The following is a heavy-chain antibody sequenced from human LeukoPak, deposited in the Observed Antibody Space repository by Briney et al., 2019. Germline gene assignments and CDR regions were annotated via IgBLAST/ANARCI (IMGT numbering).Heavy chain of an antibody. Sequence: GGSLRLSCEVSGFSLTTHGMLWVRQAPGKGLEWVAFIRSNGINTYYGDSMKGRFTISRDISKSTLYLQMNSLTTDDTALYFCAKDRPLKGGFDPWGQGSLVIVSS. CDR3: AKDRPLKGGFDP. J-gene: IGHJ5*02. D-gene: IGHD3-16*01. CDR2: IRSNGINT. V-gene: IGHV3-30*02. CDR1: GFSLTTHG.